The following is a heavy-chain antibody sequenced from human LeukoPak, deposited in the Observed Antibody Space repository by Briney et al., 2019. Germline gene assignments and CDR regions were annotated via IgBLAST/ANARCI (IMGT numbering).Heavy chain of an antibody. J-gene: IGHJ4*02. CDR3: AKDVSSSSWYYFDY. Sequence: ASVKVSCKASGYTFTSYDINWVRQATGQGLEWMGWMNPNSGNTGYAQKFQGRVTMTRNTSISTAYMELSSLRSEDTAVYYCAKDVSSSSWYYFDYWGQGTLVTVSS. CDR2: MNPNSGNT. D-gene: IGHD6-13*01. V-gene: IGHV1-8*01. CDR1: GYTFTSYD.